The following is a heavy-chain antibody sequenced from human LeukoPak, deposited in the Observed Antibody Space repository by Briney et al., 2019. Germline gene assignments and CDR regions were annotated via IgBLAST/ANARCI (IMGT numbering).Heavy chain of an antibody. V-gene: IGHV1-8*01. CDR1: GCTFTSYD. Sequence: ASVKVSCKASGCTFTSYDINWVRQATGQGLEWMGWMNPNSGNTGYAQKFQGRVTMTRNTSISTAYMELSSLRSEDTAVYYCARGGSSGWYFLYYYYYGMDVWGQGTTVTVSS. J-gene: IGHJ6*02. CDR3: ARGGSSGWYFLYYYYYGMDV. CDR2: MNPNSGNT. D-gene: IGHD6-19*01.